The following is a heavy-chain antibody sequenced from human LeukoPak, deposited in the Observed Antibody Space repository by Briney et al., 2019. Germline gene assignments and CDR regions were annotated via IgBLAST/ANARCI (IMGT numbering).Heavy chain of an antibody. CDR3: AKDQGLTAPPPYGLDV. CDR1: VGTFISSA. V-gene: IGHV1-69*04. CDR2: IIPVLNIT. D-gene: IGHD5-18*01. Sequence: SVTVSFKTSVGTFISSAINWVRQAPGQGLEWMGRIIPVLNITTYAQKFQGRVTITADTSTSTVYMELSSLRSEETAVYYCAKDQGLTAPPPYGLDVWGQGTTVIVTS. J-gene: IGHJ6*02.